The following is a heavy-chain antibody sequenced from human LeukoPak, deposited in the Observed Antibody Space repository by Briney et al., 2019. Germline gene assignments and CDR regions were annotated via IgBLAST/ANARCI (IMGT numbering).Heavy chain of an antibody. CDR2: ISGSGGST. V-gene: IGHV3-23*01. CDR1: GFTFSSYA. Sequence: PGGSLRLSCAASGFTFSSYAMSWVRQAPGKGLEWVSVISGSGGSTYYADSVKGRFTISRDNSKNTLYLQMNSLRAEDTAVYYCAFRGYSSSWYTLGYWGQGTLVTVSS. J-gene: IGHJ4*02. D-gene: IGHD6-13*01. CDR3: AFRGYSSSWYTLGY.